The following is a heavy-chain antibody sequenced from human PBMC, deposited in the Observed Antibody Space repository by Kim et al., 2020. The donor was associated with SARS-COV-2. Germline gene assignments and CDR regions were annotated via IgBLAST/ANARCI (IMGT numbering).Heavy chain of an antibody. J-gene: IGHJ6*02. D-gene: IGHD3-10*01. Sequence: GGSLRLSCAASGFTFSDYGMHWVRQAPGKGLEWVAGISWNNGNKEYADSVKGRFTISRDNSKKSLFLQMNSLRIEDTALYFYVKSLVREQYGMDAWGQGTMVTVSS. CDR3: VKSLVREQYGMDA. V-gene: IGHV3-9*01. CDR2: ISWNNGNK. CDR1: GFTFSDYG.